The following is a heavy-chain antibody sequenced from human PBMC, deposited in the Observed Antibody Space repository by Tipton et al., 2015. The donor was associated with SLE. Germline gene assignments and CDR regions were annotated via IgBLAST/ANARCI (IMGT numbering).Heavy chain of an antibody. J-gene: IGHJ4*02. D-gene: IGHD6-13*01. Sequence: TLSLTCTVSGGSISSYYWSWIRQPPGKGLEWIGYIHYSGSTNYNPSLKSRVTISVDTSKNQFSLKLSSVTAADTAVYYCARGNSSFNYWGQGTLVTVSS. V-gene: IGHV4-59*01. CDR2: IHYSGST. CDR1: GGSISSYY. CDR3: ARGNSSFNY.